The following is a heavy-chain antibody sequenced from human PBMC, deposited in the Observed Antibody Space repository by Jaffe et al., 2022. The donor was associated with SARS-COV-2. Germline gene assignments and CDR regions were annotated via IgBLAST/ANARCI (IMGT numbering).Heavy chain of an antibody. CDR2: ISYDGSNK. J-gene: IGHJ4*02. Sequence: QVQLVESGGGVVQPGRSLRLSCAASGFTFSSYGMHWVRQAPGKGLEWVAVISYDGSNKYYADSVKGRFTISRDNSKNTLYLQMNSLRAEDTAVYYCAKDGPGLRYFDWLYGNGPIDYWGQGTLVTVSS. V-gene: IGHV3-30*18. D-gene: IGHD3-9*01. CDR3: AKDGPGLRYFDWLYGNGPIDY. CDR1: GFTFSSYG.